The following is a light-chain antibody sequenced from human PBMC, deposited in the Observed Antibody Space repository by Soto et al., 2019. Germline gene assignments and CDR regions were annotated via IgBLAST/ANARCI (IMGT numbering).Light chain of an antibody. Sequence: DIQVTQSPSSLSASVGDRVTITCRASQSISSYLNWYQQKPGKAPKLLIYAASSLQSGVPSRFSGNGAGTDFTLTISSLQPEDFATYYWQHSYYTPWTFGQGTKVEI. V-gene: IGKV1-39*01. CDR3: QHSYYTPWT. J-gene: IGKJ1*01. CDR1: QSISSY. CDR2: AAS.